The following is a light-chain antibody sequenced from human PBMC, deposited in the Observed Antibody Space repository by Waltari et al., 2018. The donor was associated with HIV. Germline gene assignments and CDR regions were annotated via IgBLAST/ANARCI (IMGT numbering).Light chain of an antibody. CDR3: QQYNNWPPYT. V-gene: IGKV3-15*01. CDR1: QSVSSN. J-gene: IGKJ2*01. CDR2: GAS. Sequence: EIVMTQSPDTLSVSPGERATPPCRASQSVSSNLAWYQQKPGQAPRLLIYGASTRATGIPARFSGSGSGTEFTLTISSLQSEDFAVYYCQQYNNWPPYTFGQGTKLEIK.